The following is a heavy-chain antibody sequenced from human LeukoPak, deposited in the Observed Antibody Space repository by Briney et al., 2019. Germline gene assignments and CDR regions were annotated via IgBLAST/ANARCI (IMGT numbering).Heavy chain of an antibody. J-gene: IGHJ4*02. CDR3: AKYSSGWYYYFDY. V-gene: IGHV1-46*01. CDR2: IYPRDGST. CDR1: GYTFTNNY. D-gene: IGHD6-19*01. Sequence: ASVKVSCKASGYTFTNNYLHWVRQAPGQGLEWMGMIYPRDGSTSYAQNFQGRVTVTRDTSTTTVHMELRGLRSEDTAVYYCAKYSSGWYYYFDYWGQGTLVPVSS.